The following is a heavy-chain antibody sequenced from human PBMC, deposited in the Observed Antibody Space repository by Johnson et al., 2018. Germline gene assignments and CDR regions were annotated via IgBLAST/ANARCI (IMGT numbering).Heavy chain of an antibody. CDR3: TTVEVGVVVAAMQDRLQH. D-gene: IGHD2-15*01. J-gene: IGHJ1*01. CDR1: GFTFSSYG. V-gene: IGHV3-15*07. Sequence: EQLVEAGGGVVEHGRSMGLSCAASGFTFSSYGMHWVRQAPGKGLEWVGRIQSKTDVGTTDDAAPVTGGFPISREDSKNTLYLQRNRLKTEDTAVYYCTTVEVGVVVAAMQDRLQHWGQGTLVTVSS. CDR2: IQSKTDVGTT.